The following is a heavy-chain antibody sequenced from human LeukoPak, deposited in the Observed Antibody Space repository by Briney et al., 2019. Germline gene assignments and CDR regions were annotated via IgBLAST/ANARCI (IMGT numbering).Heavy chain of an antibody. D-gene: IGHD5-18*01. Sequence: SETLSLTCTVSGGSISSYYWSWIRQPPGKGLEWIGYIYYSGSTNYNPSLKSRVTISVDTSKNQFSLKLSSVTAADTAVYYCARAGGTAMVRDYYYYYMDVWGKGTTVTVSS. CDR2: IYYSGST. V-gene: IGHV4-59*01. J-gene: IGHJ6*03. CDR3: ARAGGTAMVRDYYYYYMDV. CDR1: GGSISSYY.